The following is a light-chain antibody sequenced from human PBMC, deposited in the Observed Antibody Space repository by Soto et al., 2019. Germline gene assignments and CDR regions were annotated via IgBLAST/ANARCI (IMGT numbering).Light chain of an antibody. CDR2: GSF. J-gene: IGKJ4*01. CDR3: QQFNQWPLT. V-gene: IGKV3-15*01. CDR1: QSVYSN. Sequence: EIVMTQSPATLSVYPGERVTLSCRASQSVYSNLAWYQQKPGQAPRLLIHGSFTRATGIPARFSGSGSGTEFTLTISSLQSEDFAVYYCQQFNQWPLTFGGGTKVEIK.